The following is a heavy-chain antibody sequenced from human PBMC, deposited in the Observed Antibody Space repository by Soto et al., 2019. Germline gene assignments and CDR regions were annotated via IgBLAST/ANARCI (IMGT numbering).Heavy chain of an antibody. CDR1: GFTFSSYG. D-gene: IGHD3-22*01. CDR2: ISYDGSNK. J-gene: IGHJ4*02. CDR3: ARVYYDSSDY. V-gene: IGHV3-30*03. Sequence: QVQLVESGGGVVQPGRSLRLSCAASGFTFSSYGMHWVRQAPGKGLEWVAVISYDGSNKYYADSVKGRFTISRDNSKNTLYLQMNSLRAEDTAVYYCARVYYDSSDYWGQGTLVTVSS.